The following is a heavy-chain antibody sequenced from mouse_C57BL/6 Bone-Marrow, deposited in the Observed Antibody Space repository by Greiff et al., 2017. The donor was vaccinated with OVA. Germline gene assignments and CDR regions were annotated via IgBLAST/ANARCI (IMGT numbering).Heavy chain of an antibody. Sequence: EVKLVESGGGLVKPGGSLKLSCAASGFTFSDYGMHWVRPAPEKGLEWLAYLSSGSSTIYYAATVKGRFTISRDNAKNTLFLHMTSMRSEETAMYYCARTTVEAWFAGWGKGTLVTVAA. CDR2: LSSGSSTI. CDR1: GFTFSDYG. D-gene: IGHD1-1*01. J-gene: IGHJ3*01. V-gene: IGHV5-17*01. CDR3: ARTTVEAWFAG.